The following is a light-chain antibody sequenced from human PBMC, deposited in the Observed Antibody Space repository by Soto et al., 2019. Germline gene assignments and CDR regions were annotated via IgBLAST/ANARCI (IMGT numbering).Light chain of an antibody. CDR1: QSVLYSSNNKNY. CDR3: HLRT. J-gene: IGKJ1*01. CDR2: WAS. Sequence: DIVMTQSPDSLAVSLGERATINCKSSQSVLYSSNNKNYLAWYQLKPGQPPKLLIYWASTRESGVPDRFSGSGSGTDFTLTISSLQAEDVAVYYCHLRTFGQGTKVEIK. V-gene: IGKV4-1*01.